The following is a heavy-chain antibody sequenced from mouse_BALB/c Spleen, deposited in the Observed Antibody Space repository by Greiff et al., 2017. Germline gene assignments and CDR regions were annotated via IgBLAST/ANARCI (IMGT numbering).Heavy chain of an antibody. D-gene: IGHD2-4*01. Sequence: QVQLQQSGPELVKPGASVKISCKASGYAFSSSWMNWVKQRPGQGLEWIGRIYPGDGDTNYNGKFKGKATLTADKSSSTAYMQLSSLTSVDSEVYFCARGGDYFNYYAMDYWGQGTSVTVSS. CDR3: ARGGDYFNYYAMDY. CDR2: IYPGDGDT. V-gene: IGHV1-82*01. CDR1: GYAFSSSW. J-gene: IGHJ4*01.